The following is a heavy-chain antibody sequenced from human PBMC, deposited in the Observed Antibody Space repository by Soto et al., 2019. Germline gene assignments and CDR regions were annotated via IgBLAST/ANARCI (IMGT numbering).Heavy chain of an antibody. CDR1: GASITNYY. J-gene: IGHJ4*02. D-gene: IGHD3-10*01. Sequence: QVQLQESGPGLVRPSETLSLTCTFSGASITNYYWSWIRQPPGKGLEWVGYFFDSGSTNYNPSLTRRVTISVDTSKNQVSLKLKSVTAADTAIYYCPRGGWRFGDAHPAHEWGQGTLVSVSS. CDR2: FFDSGST. CDR3: PRGGWRFGDAHPAHE. V-gene: IGHV4-59*01.